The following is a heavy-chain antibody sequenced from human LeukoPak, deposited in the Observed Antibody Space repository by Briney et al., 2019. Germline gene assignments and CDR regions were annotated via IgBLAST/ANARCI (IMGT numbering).Heavy chain of an antibody. D-gene: IGHD4-11*01. CDR1: GGSFSGYY. Sequence: SETLSLTCAVYGGSFSGYYWSWIRQPPGKGLEWIGEINHSGSTNYNPSLKSRVTISVDTSKNQFSLKLSSVTAADTAVYYCARGRSNYVRYYYMDVWGKGTTVTVSS. J-gene: IGHJ6*03. CDR2: INHSGST. CDR3: ARGRSNYVRYYYMDV. V-gene: IGHV4-34*01.